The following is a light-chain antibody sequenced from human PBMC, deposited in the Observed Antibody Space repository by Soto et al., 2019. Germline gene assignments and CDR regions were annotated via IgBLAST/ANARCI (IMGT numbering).Light chain of an antibody. CDR2: GAS. J-gene: IGKJ2*01. CDR1: QSVSSSSY. Sequence: EIVLTQSPGTLSLSPGERATLSCRASQSVSSSSYLAWYQQKPGQAPRLLIYGASRRATGIPDRFSGSGSATDFPLTISRLEPEDFAVYYCRQYGSSPSYSFGQGTKLEIK. V-gene: IGKV3-20*01. CDR3: RQYGSSPSYS.